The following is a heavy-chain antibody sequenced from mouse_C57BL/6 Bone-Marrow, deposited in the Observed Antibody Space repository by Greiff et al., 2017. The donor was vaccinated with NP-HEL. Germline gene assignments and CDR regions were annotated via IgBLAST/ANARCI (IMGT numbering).Heavy chain of an antibody. CDR1: GYTLTGYW. D-gene: IGHD3-2*02. Sequence: QVQLQQSGAELMKPGASVKLSCKATGYTLTGYWIEWVKQRPGHGLEWIGEILPGSGSTNYNEKFKGKATFTADTSSNTAYMQLSSLTTEDSAIYYCARREAAQATRIYYYAMDYWGQGTSVTVSS. CDR3: ARREAAQATRIYYYAMDY. J-gene: IGHJ4*01. V-gene: IGHV1-9*01. CDR2: ILPGSGST.